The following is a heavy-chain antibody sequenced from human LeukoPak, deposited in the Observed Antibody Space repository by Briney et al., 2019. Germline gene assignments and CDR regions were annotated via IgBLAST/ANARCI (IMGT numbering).Heavy chain of an antibody. CDR3: ARGLIYGSGSTY. CDR1: GYSISSGYY. Sequence: SETLSLTCTVSGYSISSGYYWGWIRQPPGKGLEWIGSIYHSGSTYYNPSLKSRVTISVDTSKNQFSLKLSSVTAADTAVYYCARGLIYGSGSTYWGQGTLVTVSS. D-gene: IGHD3-10*01. J-gene: IGHJ4*02. V-gene: IGHV4-38-2*02. CDR2: IYHSGST.